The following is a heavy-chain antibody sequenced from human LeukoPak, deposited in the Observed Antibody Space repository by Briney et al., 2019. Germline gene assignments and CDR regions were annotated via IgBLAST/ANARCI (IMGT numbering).Heavy chain of an antibody. V-gene: IGHV3-21*01. Sequence: PGGSLRLSCAASGFTFSSYSMNWVRQAPGKGLEWVSSISSSSSYIYCADSVKGRFTISRDNAKNSLYLQMNSLRAEDTAVYYCARALRELDPFDYWGQGTLVTVSS. CDR1: GFTFSSYS. J-gene: IGHJ4*02. CDR3: ARALRELDPFDY. CDR2: ISSSSSYI. D-gene: IGHD1-1*01.